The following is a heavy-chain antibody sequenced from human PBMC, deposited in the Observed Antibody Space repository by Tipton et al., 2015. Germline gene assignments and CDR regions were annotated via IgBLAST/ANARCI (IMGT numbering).Heavy chain of an antibody. V-gene: IGHV3-33*01. D-gene: IGHD3-10*01. J-gene: IGHJ4*02. CDR1: GFTFSTYG. CDR3: ASYYYGWQRRLKFDS. CDR2: IWYDGNNN. Sequence: SLRLSCAASGFTFSTYGMHWVRQAPGKGLEWVAVIWYDGNNNYYADSVKGRFTISRDNANNTLYLQMDSLRPEDTALYYCASYYYGWQRRLKFDSWGQGTLVTVSS.